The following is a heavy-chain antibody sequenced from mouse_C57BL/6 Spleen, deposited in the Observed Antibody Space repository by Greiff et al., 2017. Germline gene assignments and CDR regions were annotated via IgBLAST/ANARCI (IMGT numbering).Heavy chain of an antibody. CDR3: ARRDNDGYAMDY. V-gene: IGHV5-17*01. Sequence: EVQGLESGGGLVKPGGSLKLSCAASGFTFSDYGMHWVRQAPEKGLEWVAYISSGSSTIYYAATVKGRFTITIDNANNTLFLQLTSLRSEDTAMYYCARRDNDGYAMDYWGQGTSVTVSS. D-gene: IGHD2-4*01. J-gene: IGHJ4*01. CDR2: ISSGSSTI. CDR1: GFTFSDYG.